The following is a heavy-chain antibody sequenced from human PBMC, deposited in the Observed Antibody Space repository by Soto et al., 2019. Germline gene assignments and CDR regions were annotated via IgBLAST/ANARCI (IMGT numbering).Heavy chain of an antibody. CDR3: ATTEMTTLPNFAY. D-gene: IGHD4-17*01. V-gene: IGHV1-2*02. J-gene: IGHJ4*02. CDR2: INPNSGMT. CDR1: GYTFTTYY. Sequence: ASVKVSCKASGYTFTTYYLHWVRQAPGQDLEWMGWINPNSGMTNSAQKFQGRVTMTRDTSITTAYMELSRLNSDDTAVYYCATTEMTTLPNFAYWGPGTQVPVSS.